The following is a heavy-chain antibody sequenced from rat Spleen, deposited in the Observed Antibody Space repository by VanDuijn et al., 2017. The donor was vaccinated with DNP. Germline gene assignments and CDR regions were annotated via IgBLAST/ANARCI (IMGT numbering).Heavy chain of an antibody. J-gene: IGHJ2*01. CDR3: AKGPNYGGWSDYFDY. Sequence: EVKFVESGGGLVQPGRSLKLSCAASGFIFIDFWMGWVRQAPGKGLEWIGQINKDSSTINYNPSLKEKITISRDKAQNTLYLQMSKLGSEDTAIYYCAKGPNYGGWSDYFDYWGQGVMVTVSS. D-gene: IGHD1-11*01. CDR2: INKDSSTI. V-gene: IGHV4-2*01. CDR1: GFIFIDFW.